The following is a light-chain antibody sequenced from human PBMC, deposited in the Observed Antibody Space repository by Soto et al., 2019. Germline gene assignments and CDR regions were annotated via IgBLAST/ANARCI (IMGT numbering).Light chain of an antibody. V-gene: IGKV3-20*01. J-gene: IGKJ4*01. CDR2: GAS. CDR1: QSVSSN. Sequence: EIVMTQSPATLSVSPGARAPLSCRASQSVSSNLAWYPQKPGQAPRLLIYGASSRATGIPDRFSGSGSGTDFTLTISRLEPEDFAVYYCQQYGSSLGVTFGGGTKVDIK. CDR3: QQYGSSLGVT.